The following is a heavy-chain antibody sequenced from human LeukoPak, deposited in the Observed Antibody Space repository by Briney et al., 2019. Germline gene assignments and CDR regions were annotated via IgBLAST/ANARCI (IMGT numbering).Heavy chain of an antibody. Sequence: SETLSLTCAVYGGSFSGYYWSWIRQPPGKGLEWIGEINHSGSTNYNPSLKSRVTISVDTSKNQFSLKLSSVTAADTAVYYCVRGRALRFLEWFTSDYWGQGTLVTVSS. D-gene: IGHD3-3*01. J-gene: IGHJ4*02. V-gene: IGHV4-34*01. CDR3: VRGRALRFLEWFTSDY. CDR2: INHSGST. CDR1: GGSFSGYY.